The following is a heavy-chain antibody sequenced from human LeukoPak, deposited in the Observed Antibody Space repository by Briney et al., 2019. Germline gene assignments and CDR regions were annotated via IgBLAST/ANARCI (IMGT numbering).Heavy chain of an antibody. CDR2: INPNSGGT. CDR3: ATSYVWGSYRPNPFDY. CDR1: GYTFTGSY. V-gene: IGHV1-2*02. Sequence: GASVKVSCMASGYTFTGSYMHSVRPAPRQGLEGMGWINPNSGGTNYSQKFQGRVTMTRDTSISTAYMELSRLRSDDTAVYYCATSYVWGSYRPNPFDYWGQGTLVTVSS. D-gene: IGHD3-16*02. J-gene: IGHJ4*02.